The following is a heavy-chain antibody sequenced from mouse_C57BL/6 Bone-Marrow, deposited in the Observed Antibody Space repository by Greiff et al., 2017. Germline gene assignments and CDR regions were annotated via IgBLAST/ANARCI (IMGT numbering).Heavy chain of an antibody. CDR1: GFNIKDDY. D-gene: IGHD3-2*02. CDR2: IDPENGDT. V-gene: IGHV14-4*01. Sequence: VQLKQSGAELVRPGASVKLSCTASGFNIKDDYMHWVKQRPEQGLEWIGWIDPENGDTEYASKFQGKATITADTSSNTAYLQLSSLTSEDTAVYFWYTQAYSTQYYFDQWGQGTPLPVSS. CDR3: YTQAYSTQYYFDQ. J-gene: IGHJ2*01.